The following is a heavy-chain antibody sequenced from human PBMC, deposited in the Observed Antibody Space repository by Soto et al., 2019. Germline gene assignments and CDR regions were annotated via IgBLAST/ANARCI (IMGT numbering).Heavy chain of an antibody. Sequence: ASVKVSCKASEYSFGDYYLHWLRQAPGQGLEWMGWINLNDGGTNYARKFQGRLTVTADTSTTTVYMDLSSLTSEDSAVYWCARELYSCGGDCPYYMDYWGQGTLVTVSS. J-gene: IGHJ4*02. V-gene: IGHV1-2*02. CDR1: EYSFGDYY. CDR3: ARELYSCGGDCPYYMDY. CDR2: INLNDGGT. D-gene: IGHD2-21*02.